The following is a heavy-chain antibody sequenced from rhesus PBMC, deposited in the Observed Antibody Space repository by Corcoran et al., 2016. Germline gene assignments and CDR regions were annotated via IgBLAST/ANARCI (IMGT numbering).Heavy chain of an antibody. CDR2: IYSRRGKI. CDR3: ATLEKVWGS. V-gene: IGHV4S9*01. J-gene: IGHJ4*01. Sequence: QVQLQESGPGLVKPSETLSLTCAVSGGSISDNYYWNWIRQAPGKGLEWIANIYSRRGKIHYNPSLKSRGTISKDTSKNQFSLRLNSVTAADTAVYYCATLEKVWGSRGQGVLVTVSS. CDR1: GGSISDNYY. D-gene: IGHD2-15*01.